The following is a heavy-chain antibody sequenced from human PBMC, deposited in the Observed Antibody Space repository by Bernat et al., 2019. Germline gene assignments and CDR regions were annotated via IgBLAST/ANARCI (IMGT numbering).Heavy chain of an antibody. D-gene: IGHD2-15*01. J-gene: IGHJ6*03. Sequence: QVQLQQWGAGLLKPSETLSLTCAVYGGSFSGYYWSWIRQPPGKGLEWIGEINHSGSTNYNPSLKSRVTISVDTSKNQCSLKLSSVTAADTAVYYCARGFGYCSGGSCYCRFYYYYYMDVWGKGTTVTVSS. CDR2: INHSGST. CDR3: ARGFGYCSGGSCYCRFYYYYYMDV. CDR1: GGSFSGYY. V-gene: IGHV4-34*01.